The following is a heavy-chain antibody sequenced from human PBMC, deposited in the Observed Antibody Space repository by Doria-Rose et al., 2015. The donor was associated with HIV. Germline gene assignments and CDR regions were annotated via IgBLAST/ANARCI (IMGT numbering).Heavy chain of an antibody. CDR2: INHGGST. J-gene: IGHJ1*01. V-gene: IGHV4-34*01. Sequence: GLLQPSETLSLTCAVYGGSFSGYYWTWIRQSPGKGLEWIGEINHGGSTNYNPSLKSRVTISLDMSKNQFSLKVTSVTAADTAVYYCARGPSDFGDYVAFQHWGQGTLVAVSS. CDR3: ARGPSDFGDYVAFQH. D-gene: IGHD4-17*01. CDR1: GGSFSGYY.